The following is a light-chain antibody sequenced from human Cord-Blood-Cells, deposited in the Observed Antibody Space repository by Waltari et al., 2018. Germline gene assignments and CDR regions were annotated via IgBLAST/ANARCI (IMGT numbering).Light chain of an antibody. Sequence: EIVMTQSPATLSVSPGERATISCRASHSASSNLAWSQQRPGQAPRPLTYDAYTRATGIPARFSGSGSGTDFTHTISSLQSEDFAVYYCQQYHHWPPLTCGGGTKVEIK. CDR1: HSASSN. CDR3: QQYHHWPPLT. V-gene: IGKV3-15*01. J-gene: IGKJ4*01. CDR2: DAY.